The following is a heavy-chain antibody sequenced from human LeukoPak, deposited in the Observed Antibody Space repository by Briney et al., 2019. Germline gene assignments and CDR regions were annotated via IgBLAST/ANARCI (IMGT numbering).Heavy chain of an antibody. V-gene: IGHV3-11*04. CDR1: GLTFSDYY. J-gene: IGHJ4*02. CDR2: ISSSGEII. D-gene: IGHD2-21*02. Sequence: GGSLRLSCAASGLTFSDYYMSWVRQAPGKGLEWVSYISSSGEIIYYADSVKGRFTSSRDNAKKSVYLQMNSLRAEDAAVYYCTREDYYYASGHWAQGTLVTVSS. CDR3: TREDYYYASGH.